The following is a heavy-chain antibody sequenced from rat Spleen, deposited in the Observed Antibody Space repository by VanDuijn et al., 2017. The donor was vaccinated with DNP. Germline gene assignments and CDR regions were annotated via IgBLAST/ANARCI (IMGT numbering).Heavy chain of an antibody. J-gene: IGHJ4*01. D-gene: IGHD4-4*01. V-gene: IGHV5-19*01. Sequence: EVQLVASGGGLVLPGRSLKLSCAASGFTFSNYGMHWIRQAPTKGLEWVASITSSGGSTYYSDSVKGRYTISRDNEKSTLYLQMTSLRSEDTATYYCVRVNSGFLYYALDAWGQGTSVTVSS. CDR2: ITSSGGST. CDR3: VRVNSGFLYYALDA. CDR1: GFTFSNYG.